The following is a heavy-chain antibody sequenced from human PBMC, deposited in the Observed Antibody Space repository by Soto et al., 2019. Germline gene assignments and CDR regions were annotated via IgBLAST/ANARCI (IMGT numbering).Heavy chain of an antibody. CDR1: GGSISSYY. Sequence: QVQLQESGPGLVKPSETLSLTCTVSGGSISSYYWSWIRQPPGKGLEWIGYIYYSGSTNYNPSLKSPVTIPVDTSKNPFSLKLSSVTAADTAVYYCARAKAPLYSSSWYWFDPWGQGTLVTVSS. J-gene: IGHJ5*02. D-gene: IGHD6-13*01. CDR3: ARAKAPLYSSSWYWFDP. CDR2: IYYSGST. V-gene: IGHV4-59*08.